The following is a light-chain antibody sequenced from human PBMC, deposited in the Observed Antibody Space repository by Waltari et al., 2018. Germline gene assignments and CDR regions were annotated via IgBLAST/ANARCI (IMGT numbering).Light chain of an antibody. CDR1: QSISSW. V-gene: IGKV1-5*01. CDR3: QHYTTFPLA. J-gene: IGKJ4*01. Sequence: DIQMTQSPSKLSVSVGETVTITCRASQSISSWLAWYQQNPGRTPNLLLYQASNLESGVPSRFSGSGSGTEFTLTITSLQPDDFATYYCQHYTTFPLAFGGGTEVEMK. CDR2: QAS.